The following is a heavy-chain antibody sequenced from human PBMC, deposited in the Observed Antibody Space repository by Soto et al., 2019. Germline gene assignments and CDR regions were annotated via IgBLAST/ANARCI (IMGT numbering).Heavy chain of an antibody. J-gene: IGHJ4*02. CDR3: ARGFYTDY. CDR1: AFNFSRSL. V-gene: IGHV3-7*01. Sequence: LXLSCDTSAFNFSRSLMSWVRQAPVKGLEWVANMKEDGSEKYYADSVRGRFTISRDNAKNSVHLQMNSLRVEDTAVYYCARGFYTDYWGQGALVSVSS. CDR2: MKEDGSEK. D-gene: IGHD3-3*01.